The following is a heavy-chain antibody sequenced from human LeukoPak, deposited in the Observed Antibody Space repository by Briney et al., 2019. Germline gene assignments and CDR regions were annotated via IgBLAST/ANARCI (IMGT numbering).Heavy chain of an antibody. CDR2: IYSGGST. CDR3: ARGRGAVTAFDY. J-gene: IGHJ4*02. D-gene: IGHD4-17*01. CDR1: GFTVSSNY. Sequence: GGSLRLSCAASGFTVSSNYMTWVRQAPGKGLEWVSVIYSGGSTYYADSVKDRFTISRDNSKNTLYLQMNSLRAEDTAVYYCARGRGAVTAFDYWGQGTLVTVSS. V-gene: IGHV3-66*01.